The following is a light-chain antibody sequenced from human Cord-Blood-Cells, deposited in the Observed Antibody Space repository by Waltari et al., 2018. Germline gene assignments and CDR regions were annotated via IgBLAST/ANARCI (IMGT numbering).Light chain of an antibody. J-gene: IGKJ4*01. V-gene: IGKV1-39*01. Sequence: DIQMTQSPSSLSASVGERVTITCRASQIISSYLNWYQQKPGKAPKLLIYAASSLQSVVPSRFSSSGSGTDFTITISSLQPEDFATYYCQQSYSTPTFGVGTKVEIK. CDR3: QQSYSTPT. CDR2: AAS. CDR1: QIISSY.